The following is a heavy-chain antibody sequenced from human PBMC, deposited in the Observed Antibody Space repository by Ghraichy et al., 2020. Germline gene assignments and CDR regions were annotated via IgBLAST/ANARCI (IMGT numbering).Heavy chain of an antibody. CDR1: GFTVSSNY. CDR3: ARGPAVAGTYYYYYYMDV. CDR2: IYSGGST. V-gene: IGHV3-53*01. Sequence: GGSLRLSCAASGFTVSSNYMSWVRQAPGKGLEWVSVIYSGGSTYYADSVKGRFTISRDNSKNTLYLQMNSLRAKDTAVYYCARGPAVAGTYYYYYYMDVWGKGTTVTVSS. D-gene: IGHD6-19*01. J-gene: IGHJ6*03.